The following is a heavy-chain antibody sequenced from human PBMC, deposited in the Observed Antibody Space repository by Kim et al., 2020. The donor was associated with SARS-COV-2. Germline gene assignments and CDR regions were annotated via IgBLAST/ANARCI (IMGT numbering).Heavy chain of an antibody. V-gene: IGHV3-30*18. CDR1: GFTFSSYG. J-gene: IGHJ3*02. Sequence: GGSLRLSCAASGFTFSSYGMHWVRQAPGKGLEWVAVISYDGSNKYYADSVKGRFTISRDNSKNTLYLQMNSLRAEDTAVYYCAKKSQWLAYDAFDIWGQGTMVTVSS. D-gene: IGHD6-19*01. CDR2: ISYDGSNK. CDR3: AKKSQWLAYDAFDI.